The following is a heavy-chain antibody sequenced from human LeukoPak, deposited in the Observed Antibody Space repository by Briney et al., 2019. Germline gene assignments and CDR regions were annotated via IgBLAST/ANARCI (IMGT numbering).Heavy chain of an antibody. D-gene: IGHD6-13*01. CDR2: ISAYYGDT. CDR3: ARGKRGLIAAAGSLDY. V-gene: IGHV1-18*01. Sequence: ASVKVSCKASGYTYTNYGIGWVRQAPGQGLEWMGWISAYYGDTKYAEKVQGRVTMTKERSTSTAYMELSRLRSDDTAVYYCARGKRGLIAAAGSLDYWGQGTLVTVSS. J-gene: IGHJ4*02. CDR1: GYTYTNYG.